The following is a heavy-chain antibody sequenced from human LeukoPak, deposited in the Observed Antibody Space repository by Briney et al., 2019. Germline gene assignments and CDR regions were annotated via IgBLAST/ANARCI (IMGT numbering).Heavy chain of an antibody. D-gene: IGHD5-12*01. CDR3: ARDPTRTGIVATTN. Sequence: GGSLRLSCAASGFTFSSYGMSWVRQAPGKGLEWVSYISSSGSTIYYADSVKGRFTISRDNAKNSLYLQMNSLRAEDTAVYYCARDPTRTGIVATTNWGQGTLVTVSS. J-gene: IGHJ4*02. CDR2: ISSSGSTI. V-gene: IGHV3-48*04. CDR1: GFTFSSYG.